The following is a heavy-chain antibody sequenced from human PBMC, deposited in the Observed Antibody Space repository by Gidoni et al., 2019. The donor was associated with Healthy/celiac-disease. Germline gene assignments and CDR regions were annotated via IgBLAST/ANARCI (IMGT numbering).Heavy chain of an antibody. V-gene: IGHV4-31*03. CDR1: GGSISSGGYY. CDR2: IYYSGST. CDR3: ARTAYPRSPRRLYYFDY. J-gene: IGHJ4*02. Sequence: QVQLQESGPGLVKPSQTLSLTCPVSGGSISSGGYYWSWLRQHPGKGLEWIRYIYYSGSTYYNPSLKSRVTISVDTSKNQFSLKLSSVTAADTAVYYCARTAYPRSPRRLYYFDYWGQGTLVTVSS.